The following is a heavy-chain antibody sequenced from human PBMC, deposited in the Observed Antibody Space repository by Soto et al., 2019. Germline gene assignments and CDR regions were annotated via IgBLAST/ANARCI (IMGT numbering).Heavy chain of an antibody. CDR2: ISYDGSDK. CDR3: AKGSYPGIYSDFDY. J-gene: IGHJ4*02. D-gene: IGHD1-26*01. Sequence: GGSLRLSCAASGFTFSAYAMHWVRQAPGKGLEWVAIISYDGSDKSYADSVKGRFTISKDSSENTLYLQMNSLRAEDTAVYYCAKGSYPGIYSDFDYWGQGALVTVSS. CDR1: GFTFSAYA. V-gene: IGHV3-30*04.